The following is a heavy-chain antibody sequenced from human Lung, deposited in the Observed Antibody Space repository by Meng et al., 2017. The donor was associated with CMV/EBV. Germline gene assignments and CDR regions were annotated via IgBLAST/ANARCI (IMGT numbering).Heavy chain of an antibody. CDR3: ARRDCSSSTCQFGTPVVAY. V-gene: IGHV3-23*01. CDR2: ISGSGDST. Sequence: GESXKISCAASGFTFRSYDMSWVRQAPGKGLEWVSGISGSGDSTEDADAVRGRFTISRDNSKNTLYLEMNSLRAEDTAVYFCARRDCSSSTCQFGTPVVAYWXQGTLVTVSS. CDR1: GFTFRSYD. J-gene: IGHJ4*02. D-gene: IGHD2-2*01.